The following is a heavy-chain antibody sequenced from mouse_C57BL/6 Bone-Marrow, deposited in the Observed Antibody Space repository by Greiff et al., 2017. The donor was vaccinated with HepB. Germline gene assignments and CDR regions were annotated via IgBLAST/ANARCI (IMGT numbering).Heavy chain of an antibody. Sequence: QVQLKESGPELVKPGASVKISCKASGYTFTDYYINWVKQRPGQGLEWIGWIYPGSGNTKYNEKFKGKATLTVDTSSSTAYMQLSSLTSEDSAVYFCARDPDYYGSSDGYFDVWGTGTTVTVSS. CDR1: GYTFTDYY. D-gene: IGHD1-1*01. J-gene: IGHJ1*03. CDR3: ARDPDYYGSSDGYFDV. V-gene: IGHV1-84*01. CDR2: IYPGSGNT.